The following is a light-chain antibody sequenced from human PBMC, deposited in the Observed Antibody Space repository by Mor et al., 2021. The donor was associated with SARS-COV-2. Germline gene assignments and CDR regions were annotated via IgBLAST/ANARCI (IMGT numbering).Light chain of an antibody. CDR3: QHWYS. J-gene: IGKJ2*01. CDR2: GAS. V-gene: IGKV1-5*03. CDR1: TGGR. Sequence: TGGRLAWYQQKSGSAPKLLINGASILESGVPSRFSGSGSGTDFTLTINNLQPDDFATYYCQHWYSFGQGTKLEI.